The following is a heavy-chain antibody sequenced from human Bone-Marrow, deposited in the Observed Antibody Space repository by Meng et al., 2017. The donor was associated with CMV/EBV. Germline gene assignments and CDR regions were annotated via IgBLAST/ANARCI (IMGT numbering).Heavy chain of an antibody. Sequence: GSLRLSCTVSGGSISSYYWSWIRQPPGKGLEWIGYIYYSGSTNDNPSLKSRVTISVDTSKNQFSLKLSSVTAADTAVYYCARGGSGWYGGWFDPWGQGTLVTVSS. J-gene: IGHJ5*02. V-gene: IGHV4-59*01. CDR2: IYYSGST. CDR1: GGSISSYY. CDR3: ARGGSGWYGGWFDP. D-gene: IGHD6-19*01.